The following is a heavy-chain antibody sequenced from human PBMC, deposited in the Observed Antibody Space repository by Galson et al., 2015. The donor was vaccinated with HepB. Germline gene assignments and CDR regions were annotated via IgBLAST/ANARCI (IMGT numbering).Heavy chain of an antibody. J-gene: IGHJ2*01. V-gene: IGHV1-3*01. CDR3: ARDRLAVAGTRYFDL. CDR2: INAGNGNT. D-gene: IGHD6-19*01. Sequence: SVKVSCKAFGYTFTSYAMHWVRQAPGQRLEWMGWINAGNGNTKYSQKFQGRVTITRDTSASTAYMELSSLRSEDTAVYYCARDRLAVAGTRYFDLWGRGTLVTVSS. CDR1: GYTFTSYA.